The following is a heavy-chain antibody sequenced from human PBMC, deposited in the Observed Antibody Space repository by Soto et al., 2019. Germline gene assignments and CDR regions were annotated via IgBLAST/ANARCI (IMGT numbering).Heavy chain of an antibody. CDR1: GLTFSTYA. V-gene: IGHV3-30-3*01. CDR3: ARALTKDTSMVLDSFHI. J-gene: IGHJ3*02. CDR2: ISYHGFNK. D-gene: IGHD5-18*01. Sequence: GGSLRLSCAASGLTFSTYAMYWVRQAPGKGLEWVAVISYHGFNKFYADSVKGRFPISRDNSRNTLYLQMDSLRPEDTAVYYCARALTKDTSMVLDSFHIWGQGTKVTDSS.